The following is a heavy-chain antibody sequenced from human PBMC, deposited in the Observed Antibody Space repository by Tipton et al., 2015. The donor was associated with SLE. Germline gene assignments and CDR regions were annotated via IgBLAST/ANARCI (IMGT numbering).Heavy chain of an antibody. J-gene: IGHJ1*01. Sequence: GSLRLSCAASAFTFSSYGMSWVRQAPGKGLEWVSVIYSGGSTYYVDSVKGRFTISRDNSKNTLYLQMSSLRAEDTAVYYCVKDRTYCGGDCYSAEYFQDWGQGTLVTVSS. CDR3: VKDRTYCGGDCYSAEYFQD. D-gene: IGHD2-21*02. V-gene: IGHV3-66*01. CDR1: AFTFSSYG. CDR2: IYSGGST.